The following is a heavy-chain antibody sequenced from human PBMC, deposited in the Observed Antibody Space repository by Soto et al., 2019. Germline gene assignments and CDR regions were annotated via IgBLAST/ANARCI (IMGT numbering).Heavy chain of an antibody. Sequence: GGSLRLSCAASGFTFSSYWMSWVRQAPGKGLEWVANINQDGSQKHYVVSVKGRFAISRDNAKNSLYLQMNSLRVEDTALYYCARDNGFYYDSSGYCDYWGQGTLVTVSS. J-gene: IGHJ4*02. CDR3: ARDNGFYYDSSGYCDY. V-gene: IGHV3-7*05. CDR2: INQDGSQK. D-gene: IGHD3-22*01. CDR1: GFTFSSYW.